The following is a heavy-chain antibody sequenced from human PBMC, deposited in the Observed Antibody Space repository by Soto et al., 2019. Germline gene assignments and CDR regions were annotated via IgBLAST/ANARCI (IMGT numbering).Heavy chain of an antibody. V-gene: IGHV4-31*03. J-gene: IGHJ6*03. CDR3: ARKDSGYADYMDV. CDR2: IYYSGGT. Sequence: QVQLQESGPGLVKPTQTLSLTCTVSGGSISRGGYYWSWIRQHPGKGLEWIGYIYYSGGTYYNPSLKSRVTISLDTSENQFSLRLSSVTAAVTAVYYCARKDSGYADYMDVWGKGTTVTVSS. D-gene: IGHD5-12*01. CDR1: GGSISRGGYY.